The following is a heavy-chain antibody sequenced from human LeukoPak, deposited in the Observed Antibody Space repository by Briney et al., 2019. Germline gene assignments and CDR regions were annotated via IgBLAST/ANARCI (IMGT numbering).Heavy chain of an antibody. CDR3: ARSPGSSSYWGPCDL. J-gene: IGHJ4*02. V-gene: IGHV1-2*02. CDR2: IDPKSGAT. Sequence: ASVKVSCKASGYTFTDYYIHWLRQAPGRGPGWLGWIDPKSGATYYAEKFQGRVTMTGDTSIDTAYMQQSRLTSDDTAVYYCARSPGSSSYWGPCDLWGQGALVTVSS. CDR1: GYTFTDYY. D-gene: IGHD3-22*01.